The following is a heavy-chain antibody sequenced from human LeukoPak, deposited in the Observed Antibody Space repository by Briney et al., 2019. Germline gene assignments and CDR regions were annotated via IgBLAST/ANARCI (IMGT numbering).Heavy chain of an antibody. CDR3: ARVVPYGGNSDY. D-gene: IGHD4-23*01. J-gene: IGHJ4*02. V-gene: IGHV4-31*03. Sequence: SETLSPTCTVSGGSISSGGYYWSWIRQHPGKGLEWIGYIYYSGSTYYNPSLKSRVTISVDTSKNQFSLKLSSVTAADTAVYYCARVVPYGGNSDYWGQGTLVTVSS. CDR1: GGSISSGGYY. CDR2: IYYSGST.